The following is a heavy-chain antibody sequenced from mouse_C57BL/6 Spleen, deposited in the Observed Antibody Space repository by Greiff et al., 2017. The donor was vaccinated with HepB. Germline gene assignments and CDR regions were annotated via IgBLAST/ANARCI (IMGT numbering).Heavy chain of an antibody. CDR1: GYTFTSYW. D-gene: IGHD1-1*01. CDR3: ARSYYGSSLYWYFDV. CDR2: IDPSDSYT. V-gene: IGHV1-69*01. Sequence: VQLQQSGAELVMPGASVKLSCKASGYTFTSYWMHWVKQRPGQGLEWIGEIDPSDSYTNYNQKFKGKSTLTVDKSSSTAYMQLSSLTSEDSAVYYCARSYYGSSLYWYFDVWGTGTTVTVSS. J-gene: IGHJ1*03.